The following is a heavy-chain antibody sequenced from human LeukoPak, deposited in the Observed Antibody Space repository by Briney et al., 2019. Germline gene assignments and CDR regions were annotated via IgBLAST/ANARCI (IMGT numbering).Heavy chain of an antibody. Sequence: GGSLRLSCAASGFTFSDYYMSWIRQAPGKGLEWVAYISSSGNTIYHADSVKGRFTISRDNAKNSLYLQMNSLRAEDTAVYYCAREADSSSWWLDYWGQGTLVTVSS. CDR1: GFTFSDYY. CDR3: AREADSSSWWLDY. D-gene: IGHD6-13*01. V-gene: IGHV3-11*01. CDR2: ISSSGNTI. J-gene: IGHJ4*02.